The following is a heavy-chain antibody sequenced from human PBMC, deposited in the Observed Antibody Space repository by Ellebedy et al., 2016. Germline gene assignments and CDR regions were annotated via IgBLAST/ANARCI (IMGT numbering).Heavy chain of an antibody. J-gene: IGHJ4*02. CDR3: YYGHYSGY. V-gene: IGHV3-23*01. CDR2: ISAGGDIT. CDR1: GFTFSSYS. Sequence: GGSLRLXXAASGFTFSSYSMNWVRQAPGGGLEWVSTISAGGDITFSADSVKGRFTISRDNSRDTLYLQMDSLRAADTAVYYCYYGHYSGYWGQGTLVTVSS. D-gene: IGHD4-17*01.